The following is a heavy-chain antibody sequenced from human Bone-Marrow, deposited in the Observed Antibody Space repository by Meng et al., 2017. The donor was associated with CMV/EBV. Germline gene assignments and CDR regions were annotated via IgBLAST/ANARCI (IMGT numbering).Heavy chain of an antibody. Sequence: SETLSLTCTVSGGSISSYYWSWIRQPPGKGLEWIGYIYYSGSTNYNPSLKSRVTISVDTSKNQFPLKLSSVTAADTAVYYCAGLRSYYKAGFAPWGQGTLVTVSS. CDR3: AGLRSYYKAGFAP. V-gene: IGHV4-59*01. CDR2: IYYSGST. J-gene: IGHJ5*02. CDR1: GGSISSYY. D-gene: IGHD3-10*01.